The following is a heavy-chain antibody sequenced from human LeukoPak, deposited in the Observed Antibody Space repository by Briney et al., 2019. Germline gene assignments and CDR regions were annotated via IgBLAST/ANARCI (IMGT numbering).Heavy chain of an antibody. V-gene: IGHV4-34*01. J-gene: IGHJ6*02. Sequence: SETLSLTCAVYGGSFSGYYWSWTRQPPGKGLEWIGEINHSGSTNYNPSLKSRVTISVDTSKNQFSLKLSSVTAADTAVYYCARTTAAGTNYYYGMDVWGQGTTVTVS. CDR1: GGSFSGYY. CDR3: ARTTAAGTNYYYGMDV. CDR2: INHSGST. D-gene: IGHD6-13*01.